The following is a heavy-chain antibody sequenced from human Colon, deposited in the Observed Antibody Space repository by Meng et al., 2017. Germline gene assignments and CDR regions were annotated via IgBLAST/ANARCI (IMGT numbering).Heavy chain of an antibody. CDR2: IYDYGRT. CDR1: GGPFTSGNF. V-gene: IGHV4-4*02. D-gene: IGHD1-14*01. CDR3: CGGIAGTGRPLYFDY. J-gene: IGHJ4*02. Sequence: QVPREEAGPGLVKPAGTLSLTCTVSGGPFTSGNFWGWVRQTPGKGLEWIGEIYDYGRTNYNPSLMSRVTISIDKSKSQFSLDLSSVIAADTAVYYCCGGIAGTGRPLYFDYWGQGTLVTVFS.